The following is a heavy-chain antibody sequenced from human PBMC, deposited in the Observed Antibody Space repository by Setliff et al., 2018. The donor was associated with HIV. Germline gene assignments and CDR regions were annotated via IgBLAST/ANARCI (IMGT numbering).Heavy chain of an antibody. CDR1: GGSFSGYY. Sequence: SETLSLTCAAYGGSFSGYYWSWIRQPPGKGLEWIGEINHSGSTNYNPSLKSRVTISVATSKNQFSLKLSSVTAADTAVYYCARGAIAVAGISYYYYGMDVWGQGTTVTVSS. CDR3: ARGAIAVAGISYYYYGMDV. J-gene: IGHJ6*02. CDR2: INHSGST. D-gene: IGHD6-19*01. V-gene: IGHV4-34*01.